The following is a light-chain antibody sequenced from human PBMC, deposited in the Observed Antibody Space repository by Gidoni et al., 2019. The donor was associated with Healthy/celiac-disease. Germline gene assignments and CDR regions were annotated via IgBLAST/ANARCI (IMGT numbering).Light chain of an antibody. CDR2: AAS. V-gene: IGKV1-39*01. CDR3: QQSYSTPPVT. J-gene: IGKJ4*01. Sequence: DIQITQSPSSLSASVGDRVTITCRVSQSISSYLNWYQQKPGKAPKLLIYAASSLQSGVPSRFSGSGSGTDFTLTISRLQPEDFATYYCQQSYSTPPVTFGGGTKVEIK. CDR1: QSISSY.